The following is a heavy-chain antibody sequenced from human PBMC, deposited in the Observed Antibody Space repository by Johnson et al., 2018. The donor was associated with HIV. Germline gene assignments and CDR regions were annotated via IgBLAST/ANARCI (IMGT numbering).Heavy chain of an antibody. V-gene: IGHV3-7*01. CDR1: GFTFSSYW. Sequence: VQLVESGGGLIQPGGSLRLSCAASGFTFSSYWMSWVRQAPGKGLEWVANIKQDGSERYYVDSVKGRFPISRDNAKNSLSLQMDSLRAEDTAVYYCARDPELDYFDNRAFDIWGQGTMVTVSS. J-gene: IGHJ3*02. CDR2: IKQDGSER. CDR3: ARDPELDYFDNRAFDI. D-gene: IGHD3-22*01.